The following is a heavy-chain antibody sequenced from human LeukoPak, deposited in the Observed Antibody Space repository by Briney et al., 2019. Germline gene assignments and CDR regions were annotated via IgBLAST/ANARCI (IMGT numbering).Heavy chain of an antibody. D-gene: IGHD5-12*01. CDR3: AKGPSNSGYDNLYYFDY. Sequence: ASVKVSCKASGYTFTGYYMHWVRQAPGQGLEWMGWINPDNGGTNYAQKFQGRVTMTRDMSISTAYMELSRLRSDDTAVYYCAKGPSNSGYDNLYYFDYWGQGTLVTVSS. CDR1: GYTFTGYY. V-gene: IGHV1-2*02. J-gene: IGHJ4*02. CDR2: INPDNGGT.